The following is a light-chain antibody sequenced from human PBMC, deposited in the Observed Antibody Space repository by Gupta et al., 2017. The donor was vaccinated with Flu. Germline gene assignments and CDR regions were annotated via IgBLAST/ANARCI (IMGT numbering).Light chain of an antibody. CDR1: QSLSSW. V-gene: IGKV1-5*03. CDR2: KAS. Sequence: DIQMTESPSTLSAYVGDRVTITCRASQSLSSWLAWYQQKPGKAPNLLIYKASNLESGVPSRFSGSGSGTEFTLTISSLQPDDFATYYCQQHDSYSLTFGGGTKVEI. CDR3: QQHDSYSLT. J-gene: IGKJ4*01.